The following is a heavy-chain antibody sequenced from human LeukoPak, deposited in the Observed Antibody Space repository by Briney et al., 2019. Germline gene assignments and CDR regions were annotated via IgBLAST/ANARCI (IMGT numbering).Heavy chain of an antibody. J-gene: IGHJ5*02. V-gene: IGHV4-4*07. D-gene: IGHD3-10*01. CDR2: IYTSGST. CDR1: GGSISSYN. Sequence: SETLSLTCTVSGGSISSYNWSWIRQPAGKGLEWIGRIYTSGSTNYNPSLKSRLTISVDTSKNQFSLKLSSVTATDTAVYYCARDLGYGSGSYSWFDPWGQGILVTVSS. CDR3: ARDLGYGSGSYSWFDP.